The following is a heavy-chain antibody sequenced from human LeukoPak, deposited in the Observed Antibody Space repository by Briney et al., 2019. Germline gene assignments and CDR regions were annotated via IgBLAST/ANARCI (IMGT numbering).Heavy chain of an antibody. CDR3: ASGSLASYFDH. J-gene: IGHJ4*02. Sequence: ASVKVSCKAPGGTFSSYAISWVRQAPGQGLEWMGWINPNSGGTKYVQKFQGRVTMTRDTSISTAYMELSRLRSDDTAVYYCASGSLASYFDHWGQGTLVTVSS. CDR2: INPNSGGT. D-gene: IGHD3-16*01. CDR1: GGTFSSYA. V-gene: IGHV1-2*02.